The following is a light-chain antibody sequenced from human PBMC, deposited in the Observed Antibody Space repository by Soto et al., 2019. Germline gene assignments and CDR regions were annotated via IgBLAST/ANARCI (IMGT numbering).Light chain of an antibody. CDR2: WAS. CDR3: QQYYSTPLT. CDR1: QSVLYSSNNKKY. V-gene: IGKV4-1*01. Sequence: DLVLTQSPDSLAVSLGERATINCKSSQSVLYSSNNKKYLAWYQQKPGQPPKLLIYWASTRESGVPDRFSGSGSGTDFTLTISSLQAEDVAVYYCQQYYSTPLTFGGGTKVDIK. J-gene: IGKJ4*01.